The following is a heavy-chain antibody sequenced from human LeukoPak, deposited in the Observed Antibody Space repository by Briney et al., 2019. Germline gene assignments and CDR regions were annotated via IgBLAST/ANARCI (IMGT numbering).Heavy chain of an antibody. CDR3: ARGRPRIAAAGFDNWFDP. D-gene: IGHD6-13*01. CDR1: GYTFTSYY. CDR2: INPSGGST. J-gene: IGHJ5*02. Sequence: ASVKVSCKASGYTFTSYYMHWVRQAPGQGLEWMGIINPSGGSTSYAQKFQGRVTMTRDTSTSTVYMGLSSLRSEDTAVYYCARGRPRIAAAGFDNWFDPWGQGTLVTVSS. V-gene: IGHV1-46*03.